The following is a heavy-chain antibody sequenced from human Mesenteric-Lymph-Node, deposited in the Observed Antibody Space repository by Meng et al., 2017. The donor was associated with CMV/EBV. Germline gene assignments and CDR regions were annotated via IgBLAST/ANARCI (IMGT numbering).Heavy chain of an antibody. V-gene: IGHV4-61*01. CDR2: IYYSGST. CDR3: AREDSSSWLVDY. CDR1: GGSVSSGSYY. J-gene: IGHJ4*02. D-gene: IGHD6-13*01. Sequence: TVSGGSVSSGSYYWSWIRQPPGKGLEWIGYIYYSGSTNYNPSLKSRVTISVDTSKSQFSLKLSSVTAADTAVYYCAREDSSSWLVDYWGQGTLVTVSS.